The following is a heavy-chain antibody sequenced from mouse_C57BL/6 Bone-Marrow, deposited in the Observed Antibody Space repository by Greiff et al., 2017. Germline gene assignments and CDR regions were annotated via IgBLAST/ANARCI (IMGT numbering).Heavy chain of an antibody. CDR3: TTRGIWRGFAY. D-gene: IGHD1-1*02. CDR2: IDPEDGDT. CDR1: GFNIKDYY. Sequence: EVQLQQSGAELVRPGASVKLSCTASGFNIKDYYMHWVKQRPEQGLEWIGRIDPEDGDTEYAPKVQGKATMTADTSSNTAYLQLSSLTSEDTAVYYCTTRGIWRGFAYWGQGTLVTVSA. J-gene: IGHJ3*01. V-gene: IGHV14-1*01.